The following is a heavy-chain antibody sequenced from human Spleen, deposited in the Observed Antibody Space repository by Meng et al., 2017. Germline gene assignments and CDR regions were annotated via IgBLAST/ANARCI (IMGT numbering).Heavy chain of an antibody. V-gene: IGHV1-2*06. D-gene: IGHD1-7*01. Sequence: QVQLVQSGAEVKKPGASVRVSCKASGYTFTVYYLHWVRQAPGQGLEWMGRINPNSGDTNYAQKFQGRVTMTRDTSISTAYMELGSLRSEDTAVYYCARDQITGSTYSDFWGQGTLVTVSS. J-gene: IGHJ4*02. CDR2: INPNSGDT. CDR1: GYTFTVYY. CDR3: ARDQITGSTYSDF.